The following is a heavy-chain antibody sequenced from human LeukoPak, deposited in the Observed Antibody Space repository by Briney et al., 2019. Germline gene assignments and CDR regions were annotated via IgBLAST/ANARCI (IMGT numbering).Heavy chain of an antibody. CDR2: IIPILGIA. CDR1: GGTFSGYA. V-gene: IGHV1-69*04. Sequence: SVKVSCKASGGTFSGYAISWVRQAPGQGLEWMGRIIPILGIANYAQKFQGRVTITADKSTSTAYMELSSLRSEDTAVYYCARSFGYSSFYGMDVWGQGTTVTVSS. J-gene: IGHJ6*02. CDR3: ARSFGYSSFYGMDV. D-gene: IGHD5-18*01.